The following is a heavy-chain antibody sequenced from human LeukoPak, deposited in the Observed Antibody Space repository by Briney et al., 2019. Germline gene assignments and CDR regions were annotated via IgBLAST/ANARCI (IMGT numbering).Heavy chain of an antibody. CDR3: ARGSGWDFDY. D-gene: IGHD6-19*01. CDR2: IYSGGST. J-gene: IGHJ4*02. Sequence: GGSLRLSCAASGFTVSNYYMYWVRQAPGKGLEWVSFIYSGGSTYYADSVKGRFTISRDNSKNTLYLQMNSLRAEDTAVYYCARGSGWDFDYWGQGTLVTVSS. V-gene: IGHV3-66*01. CDR1: GFTVSNYY.